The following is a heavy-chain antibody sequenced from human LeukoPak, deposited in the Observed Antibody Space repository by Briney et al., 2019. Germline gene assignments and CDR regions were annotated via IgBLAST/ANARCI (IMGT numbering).Heavy chain of an antibody. V-gene: IGHV3-23*01. CDR3: ARDRRATPMYFFDF. Sequence: GGSLRLSCTASGFTFSNAWMRWVRLAPGKGLEWVSGIRHSGVDSSYADSVKGRFTISRDNSKNMLYLQMNSLRDDDTGVYYCARDRRATPMYFFDFWGQGTPVTVSS. J-gene: IGHJ4*02. CDR1: GFTFSNAW. CDR2: IRHSGVDS. D-gene: IGHD2-15*01.